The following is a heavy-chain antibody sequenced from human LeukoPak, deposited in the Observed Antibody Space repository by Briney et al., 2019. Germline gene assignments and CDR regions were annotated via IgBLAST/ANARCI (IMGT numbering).Heavy chain of an antibody. CDR3: ARRKFLGWFDP. Sequence: ASVKVSCKASGYIFTTYDIGWVRQATGQGLEWMGWLNPNSGNAGYAQKFQGRVTISRNTSISTAYMELSSLRSDDTAIYYCARRKFLGWFDPWGQGTPVTVSS. V-gene: IGHV1-8*03. J-gene: IGHJ5*02. CDR1: GYIFTTYD. CDR2: LNPNSGNA. D-gene: IGHD7-27*01.